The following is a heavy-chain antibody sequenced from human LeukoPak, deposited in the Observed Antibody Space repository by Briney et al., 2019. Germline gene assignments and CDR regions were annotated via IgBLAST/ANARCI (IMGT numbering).Heavy chain of an antibody. D-gene: IGHD3-3*01. CDR2: ISSSSNNI. CDR1: GFTFGSYS. Sequence: GGSLRLSCAASGFTFGSYSMNWVRQAPGKGLEWVSYISSSSNNIYYVDSVKGRFTISRDNAKNSLYLQVNSLRAEDTAVYYCARGLAYDSWSGYYKYWGQGTLVTVSS. J-gene: IGHJ4*02. V-gene: IGHV3-48*01. CDR3: ARGLAYDSWSGYYKY.